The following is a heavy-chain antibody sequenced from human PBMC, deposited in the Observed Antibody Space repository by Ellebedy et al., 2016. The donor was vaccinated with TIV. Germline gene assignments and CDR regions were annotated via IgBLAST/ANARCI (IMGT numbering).Heavy chain of an antibody. D-gene: IGHD3-9*01. V-gene: IGHV3-7*01. J-gene: IGHJ6*03. CDR2: IKQDGSEK. Sequence: PGGSLRLSCAASGFTFTSYWMSWVRQAPGKGLEWVANIKQDGSEKYYVDSVKGRFTISRDNAKNSLYLQMNSLRAEDTAVYYCARVEVRDFDILTGYYGYYYYYMDVWGKGTTVTVSS. CDR1: GFTFTSYW. CDR3: ARVEVRDFDILTGYYGYYYYYMDV.